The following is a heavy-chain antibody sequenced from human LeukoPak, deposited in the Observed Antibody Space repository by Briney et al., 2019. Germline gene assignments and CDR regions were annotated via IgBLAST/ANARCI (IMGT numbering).Heavy chain of an antibody. V-gene: IGHV1-69*13. D-gene: IGHD3-10*01. Sequence: SVKVSCKASGCTFSSYAISWVRQAAGQGLEWVGGIIPIFGTANYAQKFQGRVTITADESTRTSYMELSSLRTEDTAVYYCARGYYGSGSYYHYYYYYGMDVWGQGPTVTVSS. CDR2: IIPIFGTA. CDR3: ARGYYGSGSYYHYYYYYGMDV. J-gene: IGHJ6*02. CDR1: GCTFSSYA.